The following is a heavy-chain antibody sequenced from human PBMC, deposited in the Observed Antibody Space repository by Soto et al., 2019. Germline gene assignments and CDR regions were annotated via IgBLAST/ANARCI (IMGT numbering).Heavy chain of an antibody. CDR3: ARQLSHICDS. D-gene: IGHD3-3*02. V-gene: IGHV5-51*01. CDR2: IKPGTSDI. J-gene: IGHJ4*02. Sequence: GESLKISCKGVGYKFGSAWIGWVRQMPGKGLEWMGIIKPGTSDIRYSPSCRGHVTISADEAVSTAYLQWSSLKASDTAMYYCARQLSHICDSWGQGTMVTVSS. CDR1: GYKFGSAW.